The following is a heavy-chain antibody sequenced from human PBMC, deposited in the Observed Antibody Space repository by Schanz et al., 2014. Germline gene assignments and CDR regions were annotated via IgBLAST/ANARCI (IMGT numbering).Heavy chain of an antibody. CDR3: AKGSRSGSKGMDV. V-gene: IGHV3-23*01. CDR1: GFTFSTHA. Sequence: EMQLLESGGGLIQPGGSLRLSCAASGFTFSTHAMSWVRQAPGKGLEWVSSISGDHRNTFYADSVKGRFTISRDNSKNTLYMQMNSLGPEDTALYYCAKGSRSGSKGMDVWGKGTTVTVSS. D-gene: IGHD3-10*01. CDR2: ISGDHRNT. J-gene: IGHJ6*03.